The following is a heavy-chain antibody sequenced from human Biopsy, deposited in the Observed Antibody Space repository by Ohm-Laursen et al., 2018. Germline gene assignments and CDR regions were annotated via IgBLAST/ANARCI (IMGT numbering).Heavy chain of an antibody. CDR2: ISWSSDSI. J-gene: IGHJ3*02. Sequence: SLRLSCAASGFRFDNTGMHWVRQGPGKGLEWVAGISWSSDSITYAKSVTGRFTISRDNGENSLHLQMNSLRPEDTALYYCPKNTQWEGSGYLDAFHIWGHGAMFTVSS. CDR1: GFRFDNTG. V-gene: IGHV3-9*01. D-gene: IGHD3-22*01. CDR3: PKNTQWEGSGYLDAFHI.